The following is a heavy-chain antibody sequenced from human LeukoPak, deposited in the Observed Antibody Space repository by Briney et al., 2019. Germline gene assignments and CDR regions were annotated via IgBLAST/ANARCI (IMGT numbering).Heavy chain of an antibody. CDR3: ATRGRYSSSSFYYGMDV. Sequence: PSETLSLTCTVSGGSVSSGSYYWSWIRQPPGKGLEWIGYIDYSGSPNYNPSLKSRLAISVDTSKNQFSLKLSSVSAADTAVYYCATRGRYSSSSFYYGMDVWGQGTTVTVSS. D-gene: IGHD6-6*01. V-gene: IGHV4-61*01. CDR2: IDYSGSP. J-gene: IGHJ6*02. CDR1: GGSVSSGSYY.